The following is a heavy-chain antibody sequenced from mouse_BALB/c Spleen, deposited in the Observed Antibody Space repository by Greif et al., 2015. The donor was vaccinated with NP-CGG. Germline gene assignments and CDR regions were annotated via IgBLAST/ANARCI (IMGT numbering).Heavy chain of an antibody. J-gene: IGHJ2*01. Sequence: KPGTSVKLSCKASGYTFTSYWMHWVKQRPGQGLEWIGEIDPSDSYTNYNQKFKGKSTLTVDKSSSTAYMQLSSLTSEDSAVYYCARFVTTVVATDYWGQGTTLTVSS. CDR3: ARFVTTVVATDY. V-gene: IGHV1-69*02. CDR1: GYTFTSYW. CDR2: IDPSDSYT. D-gene: IGHD1-1*01.